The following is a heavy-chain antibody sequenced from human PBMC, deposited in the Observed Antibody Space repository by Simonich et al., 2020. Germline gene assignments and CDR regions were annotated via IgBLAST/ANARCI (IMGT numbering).Heavy chain of an antibody. CDR3: ARGRLTGDKGAFDI. CDR1: GYTFTGYY. CDR2: INPNSGGT. Sequence: QVQLVQSGAEVKKPGASVKVSCKASGYTFTGYYMHWVRQAPGQGLELMGLINPNSGGTNCAQKFQGRVTRTRDTSISTAYMELSRLRSDDTAVYYCARGRLTGDKGAFDIWGQGTMVTVSS. V-gene: IGHV1-2*02. D-gene: IGHD7-27*01. J-gene: IGHJ3*02.